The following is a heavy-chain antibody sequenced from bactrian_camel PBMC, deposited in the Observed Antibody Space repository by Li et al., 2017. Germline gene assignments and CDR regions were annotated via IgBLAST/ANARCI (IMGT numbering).Heavy chain of an antibody. Sequence: QLVESGGGSVQAGGSLRLSCAATGCASRPCNMDWYRQGPGKGLEWVSGINSGGGSAYYADSVKGRFTIDRDNGKNTLYLQLNSLKTEDGAMYYCAQETYGTPAYWGQGTQVTVS. V-gene: IGHV3S1*01. J-gene: IGHJ4*01. CDR1: GCASRPCN. CDR2: INSGGGSA. D-gene: IGHD2*01. CDR3: AQETYGTPAY.